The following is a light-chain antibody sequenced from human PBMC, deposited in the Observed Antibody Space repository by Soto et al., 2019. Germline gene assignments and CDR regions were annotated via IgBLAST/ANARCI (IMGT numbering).Light chain of an antibody. CDR3: QQYTSYSRT. V-gene: IGKV1-5*03. J-gene: IGKJ1*01. CDR2: KAS. Sequence: DIQMTQSPSTLSASVGDRVTITCRASQSISSWLAWCQQKPGKAPKLLIYKASSLESGVPSRFSGSGSGTEFTLTISSLQPDDFATYYCQQYTSYSRTFGQGTKVDIK. CDR1: QSISSW.